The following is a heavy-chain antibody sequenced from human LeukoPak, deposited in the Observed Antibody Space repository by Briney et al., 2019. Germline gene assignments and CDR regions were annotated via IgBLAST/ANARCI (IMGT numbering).Heavy chain of an antibody. CDR1: GGSISSYY. Sequence: SETLSLTCTVSGGSISSYYWSWIRQPPGKGLEWIGYIYYSGSTNYNPSLKGRVTISVDTSKNQFSLKLSSVTAADTAVYYCARGYGYNAIDCWGQGTLVTVSS. J-gene: IGHJ4*02. V-gene: IGHV4-59*01. CDR2: IYYSGST. D-gene: IGHD5-24*01. CDR3: ARGYGYNAIDC.